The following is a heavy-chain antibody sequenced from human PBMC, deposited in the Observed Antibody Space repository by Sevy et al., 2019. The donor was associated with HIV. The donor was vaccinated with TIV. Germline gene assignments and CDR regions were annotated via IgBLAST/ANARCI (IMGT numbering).Heavy chain of an antibody. J-gene: IGHJ5*02. CDR2: ISHNGSA. D-gene: IGHD3-10*01. Sequence: SETLSLTCAVSGDSINSNNWWNWVRQPPGKGLEWIGEISHNGSAPYNPSVKSRVTISVDKSKNQFSLKLSFVTAADTAVYYCARVLRGLLYFGELLIDGKNWFDPWGQGTLVTVSS. CDR1: GDSINSNNW. CDR3: ARVLRGLLYFGELLIDGKNWFDP. V-gene: IGHV4-4*02.